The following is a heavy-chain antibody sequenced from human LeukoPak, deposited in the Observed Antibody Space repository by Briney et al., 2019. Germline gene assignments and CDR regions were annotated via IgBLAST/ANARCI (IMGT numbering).Heavy chain of an antibody. V-gene: IGHV4-59*01. CDR1: GGSISSYD. CDR3: AKDGSGSYFNWFDP. D-gene: IGHD1-26*01. J-gene: IGHJ5*02. Sequence: SETLSLTCTVSGGSISSYDWSWIRQPPGKGLEWIGYIYNSGSTNYNPSLKSRVTISVDTSKNQFSLKLSSVTAADTAVYYCAKDGSGSYFNWFDPWGQGTLVTVSS. CDR2: IYNSGST.